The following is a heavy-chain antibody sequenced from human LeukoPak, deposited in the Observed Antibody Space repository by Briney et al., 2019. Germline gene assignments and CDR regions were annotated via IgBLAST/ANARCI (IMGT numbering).Heavy chain of an antibody. D-gene: IGHD3-22*01. V-gene: IGHV3-23*01. CDR1: GFTFSSYA. J-gene: IGHJ4*02. CDR3: AKDRLDWSITMIVVLLDY. Sequence: GGSLRLSCAASGFTFSSYAMSWVRQAPGKGLEWVSAISGSGGSTYYADSVKGRFTISRDNSKNTLYLQMNSLRAEDTAVYYCAKDRLDWSITMIVVLLDYWGQGTQVTVSS. CDR2: ISGSGGST.